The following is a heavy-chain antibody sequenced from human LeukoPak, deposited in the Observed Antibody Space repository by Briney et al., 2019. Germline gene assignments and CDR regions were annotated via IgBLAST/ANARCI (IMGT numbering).Heavy chain of an antibody. CDR1: GFTFSSYE. D-gene: IGHD2-2*01. Sequence: GGSLRLSCAASGFTFSSYEMNWVRQAPGKGLEWVSYISSSGSIIYYADSVKGRFTISRDNAKNSLYLQMNSLRAEDTAVYYCAREYCSSTGCYPMDYWGQGTLVTVSS. J-gene: IGHJ4*02. CDR2: ISSSGSII. CDR3: AREYCSSTGCYPMDY. V-gene: IGHV3-48*03.